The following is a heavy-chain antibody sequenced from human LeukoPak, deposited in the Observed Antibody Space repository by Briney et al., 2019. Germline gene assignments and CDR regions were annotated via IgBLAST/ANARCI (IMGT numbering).Heavy chain of an antibody. J-gene: IGHJ4*02. CDR2: IYWNDDK. Sequence: SGPTLVNPTQTLTLTFSFSGFSLSTSGVGVGWIRQPPGKALEWLALIYWNDDKRYSPSLKSRLTITTDTSKTQVVLTMTNMDPVDTATYYCAHADYGGPIEYYFDYWGQGTLVTVSS. CDR3: AHADYGGPIEYYFDY. V-gene: IGHV2-5*01. D-gene: IGHD4-23*01. CDR1: GFSLSTSGVG.